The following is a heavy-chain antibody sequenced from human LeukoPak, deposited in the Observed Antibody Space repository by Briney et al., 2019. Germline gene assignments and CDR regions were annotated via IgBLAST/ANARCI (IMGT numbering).Heavy chain of an antibody. J-gene: IGHJ3*02. D-gene: IGHD2-2*01. Sequence: EASVKVSCKASGYTFTGYYMHWVRQAPGQGLEWMGWINPNSGGTNYAQKFQGRVTMTRDTSISTAYMELSRLRSDDTAVYYCARAGTSCADDAFDIWGQGTMVTVSS. V-gene: IGHV1-2*02. CDR3: ARAGTSCADDAFDI. CDR1: GYTFTGYY. CDR2: INPNSGGT.